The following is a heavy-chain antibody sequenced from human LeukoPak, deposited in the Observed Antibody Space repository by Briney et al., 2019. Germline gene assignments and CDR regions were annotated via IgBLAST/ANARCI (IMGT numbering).Heavy chain of an antibody. CDR3: AREKYAYYNDRSGYSYYYGMDV. Sequence: GESLKISCKGSGYSFTSYWIAWVRQMPEKGLEWMGIIFPDDSDTRYSPSFQGLVTISADKSISTAYLQWSSLKASDTAMYYCAREKYAYYNDRSGYSYYYGMDVWGQGTTVTVSS. CDR1: GYSFTSYW. D-gene: IGHD3-22*01. V-gene: IGHV5-51*01. J-gene: IGHJ6*02. CDR2: IFPDDSDT.